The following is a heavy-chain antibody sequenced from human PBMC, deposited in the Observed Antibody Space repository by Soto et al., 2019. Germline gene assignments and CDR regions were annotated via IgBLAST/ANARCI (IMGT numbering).Heavy chain of an antibody. D-gene: IGHD4-4*01. J-gene: IGHJ6*02. CDR3: ARDLDYSNPYYYSMDV. CDR2: IKQDGSEK. CDR1: GFTFSSYA. V-gene: IGHV3-7*01. Sequence: GGSLRLSCAASGFTFSSYAMHWVRQAPGKGLEWVANIKQDGSEKYYVDSVKGRFTISRDNAKNSLYLQMNSLRAEDTAVYYCARDLDYSNPYYYSMDVWGQGTTVTVSS.